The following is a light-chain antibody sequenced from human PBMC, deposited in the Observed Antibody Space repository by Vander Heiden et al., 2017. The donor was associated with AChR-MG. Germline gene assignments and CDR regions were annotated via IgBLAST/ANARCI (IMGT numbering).Light chain of an antibody. V-gene: IGKV2-29*02. J-gene: IGKJ4*01. CDR1: QSLLHSSGKTY. Sequence: TVLTQTPLSLSVTPGQPASISCKSSQSLLHSSGKTYLYWYLQRPGQPPQLLMYEVSSRFSGVPERFSGSGSGTDFTLKISRVEAEDVGVYYCMQGIYLPLTFGAETKVEIK. CDR2: EVS. CDR3: MQGIYLPLT.